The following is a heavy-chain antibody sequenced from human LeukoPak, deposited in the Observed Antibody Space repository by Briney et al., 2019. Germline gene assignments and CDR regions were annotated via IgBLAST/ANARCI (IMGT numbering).Heavy chain of an antibody. Sequence: PSETLSLTCTVSGGSIGSGGYYWSWIRQPPGKGLEWIGYIYHSGSTYYNPSLKSRVTISVDTSKNQFSLKLSSVTAADTAVYYCARDIAVRSCWFDPWGQGTLVTVSS. J-gene: IGHJ5*02. CDR1: GGSIGSGGYY. CDR3: ARDIAVRSCWFDP. V-gene: IGHV4-30-2*01. CDR2: IYHSGST. D-gene: IGHD6-19*01.